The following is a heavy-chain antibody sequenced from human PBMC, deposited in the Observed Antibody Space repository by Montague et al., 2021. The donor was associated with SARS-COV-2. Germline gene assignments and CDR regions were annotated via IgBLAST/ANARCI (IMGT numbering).Heavy chain of an antibody. D-gene: IGHD1/OR15-1a*01. CDR2: KNSGGNT. Sequence: QGQRPDCVWKKNSGGNTYYNPALKSRVSISADTSNNQFSLKLHSVTAADTAVYFCARARITGTTTPLDYWGQGTLV. J-gene: IGHJ4*02. V-gene: IGHV4-39*01. CDR3: ARARITGTTTPLDY.